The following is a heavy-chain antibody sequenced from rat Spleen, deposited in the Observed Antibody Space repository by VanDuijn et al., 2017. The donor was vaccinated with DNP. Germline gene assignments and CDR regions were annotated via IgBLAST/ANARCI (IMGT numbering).Heavy chain of an antibody. D-gene: IGHD1-4*01. CDR3: ARWVRVFDY. V-gene: IGHV5-7*01. CDR1: GFTFSDYN. J-gene: IGHJ2*01. Sequence: EVQLVESGGGLVQPGRSLKLSCAASGFTFSDYNMAWVRQAPKKGLEWVATISFEGSSTYFGDSVKGRFTISRDNAKSTLYLQMNSLRSEDTAIYYCARWVRVFDYWGQGVMVTVSS. CDR2: ISFEGSST.